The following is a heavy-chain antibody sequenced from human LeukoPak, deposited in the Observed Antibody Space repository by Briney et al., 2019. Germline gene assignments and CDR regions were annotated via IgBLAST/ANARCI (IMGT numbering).Heavy chain of an antibody. J-gene: IGHJ4*02. Sequence: QTGGSLRLSCAASGFTFSSYAMSWVRQAPGKGLEWVSAISGSGGSTYYADSVKGRFTISRDNSKNTLYLQMNSLRADDTAVYYCARLPQYSSNWHTQIDYWGQGTLVTVSS. CDR1: GFTFSSYA. CDR3: ARLPQYSSNWHTQIDY. V-gene: IGHV3-23*01. CDR2: ISGSGGST. D-gene: IGHD6-13*01.